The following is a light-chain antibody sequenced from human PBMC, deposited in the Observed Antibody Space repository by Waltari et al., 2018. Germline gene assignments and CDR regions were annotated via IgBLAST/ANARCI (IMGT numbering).Light chain of an antibody. V-gene: IGKV1-5*03. Sequence: DIQMTQSPSTLSASVGDRVTITCRASQSISSWLAWYQQKPGEAPKLLIYMAASLESGVPSRFSGSGSGTDFTLTISSLQPDDFTTYYCQQYDSYPHTFGQGTKLEIK. CDR3: QQYDSYPHT. J-gene: IGKJ2*01. CDR2: MAA. CDR1: QSISSW.